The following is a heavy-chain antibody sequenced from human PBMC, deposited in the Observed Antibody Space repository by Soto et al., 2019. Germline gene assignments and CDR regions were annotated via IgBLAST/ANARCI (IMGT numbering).Heavy chain of an antibody. CDR1: GFTFSSYG. J-gene: IGHJ4*02. CDR3: AKDLLRFLEWLPDY. V-gene: IGHV3-30*18. D-gene: IGHD3-3*01. Sequence: GGSLRLSXAASGFTFSSYGMHWVRQAPGKGLEWVAVISYDGSNKYYADSVKGRFTISRDNSKNTLYLQMNSLRAEDTAVYYCAKDLLRFLEWLPDYWGQGTLVTVSS. CDR2: ISYDGSNK.